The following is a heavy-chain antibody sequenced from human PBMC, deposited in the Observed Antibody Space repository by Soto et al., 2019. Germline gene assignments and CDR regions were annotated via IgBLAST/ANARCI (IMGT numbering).Heavy chain of an antibody. CDR3: AREGPFCSSTSCPNCFDR. Sequence: TLSLTCTVSGDSISSGDYYWSWIRQPPGKRLEWIGYTYYTGSTYYNPSLKSRVTMSVDTSKNQFSLKLSSVTAADTAVYYCAREGPFCSSTSCPNCFDRWRQGTVVTVSS. CDR2: TYYTGST. D-gene: IGHD2-2*01. CDR1: GDSISSGDYY. J-gene: IGHJ5*02. V-gene: IGHV4-30-4*01.